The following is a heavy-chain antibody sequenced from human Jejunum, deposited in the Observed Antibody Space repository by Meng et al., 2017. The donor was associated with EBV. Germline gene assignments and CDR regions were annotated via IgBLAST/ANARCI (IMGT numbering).Heavy chain of an antibody. Sequence: QQQPTQAGPGLGKPPQPLSLSLAISGDSVSSNRVAWNWIRQSPSRGLGWLGRTYYRSKWGSDYAVSVKSRIIINADTSKNQYSLQLSSVNPEDTAVYYCARDRHWAFDYWGQGTLVTVSS. J-gene: IGHJ4*02. D-gene: IGHD7-27*01. CDR1: GDSVSSNRVA. CDR3: ARDRHWAFDY. V-gene: IGHV6-1*01. CDR2: TYYRSKWGS.